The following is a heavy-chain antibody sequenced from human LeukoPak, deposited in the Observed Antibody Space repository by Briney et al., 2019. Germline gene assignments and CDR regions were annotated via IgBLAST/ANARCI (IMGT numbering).Heavy chain of an antibody. J-gene: IGHJ6*02. CDR3: TRGRGVVTAPLYYYYYGMDV. D-gene: IGHD2-21*02. CDR2: IRSKANSYAT. Sequence: PGGSLKLSCAASGFTFSGSAMHWVRQASGKGLEWVGRIRSKANSYATAYAASVKGRFTISRDDSKNTAYLQMNSLKTEDTAVYYCTRGRGVVTAPLYYYYYGMDVWGQGTTVTVSS. CDR1: GFTFSGSA. V-gene: IGHV3-73*01.